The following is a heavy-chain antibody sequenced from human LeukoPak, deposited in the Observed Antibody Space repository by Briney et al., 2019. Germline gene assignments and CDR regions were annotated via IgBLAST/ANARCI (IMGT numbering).Heavy chain of an antibody. J-gene: IGHJ6*02. CDR1: GGSFSGYY. CDR2: INHSGST. D-gene: IGHD6-13*01. V-gene: IGHV4-34*01. Sequence: SETLSLTCAVYGGSFSGYYWSWIRQPPGKGPEWIGEINHSGSTNYNPSLKSRVTISVDTSKNQFSLKLSSVTAADTAVYYCARGSSWSNADGMDVWGQGTTVTVSS. CDR3: ARGSSWSNADGMDV.